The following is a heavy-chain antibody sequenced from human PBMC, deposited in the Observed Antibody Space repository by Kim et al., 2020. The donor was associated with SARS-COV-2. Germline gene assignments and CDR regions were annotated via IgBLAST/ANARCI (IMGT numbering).Heavy chain of an antibody. D-gene: IGHD6-19*01. CDR3: ARRQFTSGWYYFDY. Sequence: SVKGRFTIYRDNAKNTLYLQMNRLRAEDTAVYYCARRQFTSGWYYFDYWGQGTLVTVSS. V-gene: IGHV3-74*01. J-gene: IGHJ4*02.